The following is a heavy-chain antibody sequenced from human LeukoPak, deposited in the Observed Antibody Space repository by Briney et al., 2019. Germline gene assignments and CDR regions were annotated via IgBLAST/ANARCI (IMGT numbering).Heavy chain of an antibody. CDR3: ARDHGVAALYYYYYYGMDV. V-gene: IGHV1-46*01. CDR2: INSSGGST. CDR1: GYTFTSYY. J-gene: IGHJ6*02. Sequence: ASVKVSCKASGYTFTSYYMHWVRQAPGQGLEWMGTINSSGGSTSYAQKFQGRVTMTRDTSTSTVYMELSSLRSEDTAVYYCARDHGVAALYYYYYYGMDVWGQGTTVTVSS. D-gene: IGHD2-15*01.